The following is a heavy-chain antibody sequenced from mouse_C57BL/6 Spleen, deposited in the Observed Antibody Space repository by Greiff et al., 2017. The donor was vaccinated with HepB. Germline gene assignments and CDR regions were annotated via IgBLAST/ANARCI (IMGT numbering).Heavy chain of an antibody. Sequence: EVMLVESGGGLVKPGGSLKLSCAASGFTFSDYGMHWVRQAPEKGLEWVAYISSGSSTIYYADTVKGRFTISRDNAKNTLFLQMTSLRSEDTAMYYWARGGAYGSSYFDYWGQGTTLTVSS. CDR2: ISSGSSTI. CDR3: ARGGAYGSSYFDY. J-gene: IGHJ2*01. CDR1: GFTFSDYG. V-gene: IGHV5-17*01. D-gene: IGHD1-1*01.